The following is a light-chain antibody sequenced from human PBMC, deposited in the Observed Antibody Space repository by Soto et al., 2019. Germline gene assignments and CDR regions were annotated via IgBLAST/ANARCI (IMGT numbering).Light chain of an antibody. V-gene: IGLV2-14*03. Sequence: QSALTQPASVSGSPGQSITISCTGTSSDVGAYKYVSWYQQHPGKAPKLIIYGVSNRPSGVSNRFSGSKSGNTAFLTISGLQPEDEADYYCSSFTGTTTLALLGTGPKVTV. CDR2: GVS. CDR3: SSFTGTTTLAL. J-gene: IGLJ1*01. CDR1: SSDVGAYKY.